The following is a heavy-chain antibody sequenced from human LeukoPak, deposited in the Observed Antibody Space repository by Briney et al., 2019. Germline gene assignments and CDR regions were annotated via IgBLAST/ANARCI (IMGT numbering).Heavy chain of an antibody. V-gene: IGHV3-23*01. D-gene: IGHD5-12*01. J-gene: IGHJ4*02. Sequence: GGSLRLSCAVSGFTFSTYAMTWVRQAARKEQEWVSAESGTGGGTYYSYSVKGRFTISRDNSKNTLYLQMNSVRPEDTAVYYCAKERSLGTWLGDYWGQGTLVTVSS. CDR2: ESGTGGGT. CDR3: AKERSLGTWLGDY. CDR1: GFTFSTYA.